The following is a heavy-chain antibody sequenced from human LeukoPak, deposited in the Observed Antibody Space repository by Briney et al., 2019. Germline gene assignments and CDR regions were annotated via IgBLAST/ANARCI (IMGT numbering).Heavy chain of an antibody. V-gene: IGHV3-30*04. D-gene: IGHD5-24*01. CDR1: GFTFSNYA. CDR3: AKLGQMAAEY. J-gene: IGHJ4*02. CDR2: ISYDGSNK. Sequence: GRSLRLSCAASGFTFSNYAIHWVRQAPGKGLEWVAVISYDGSNKYYADSVRGRFTISRDNSKNTLYLQMNSLRDEDTAVYYCAKLGQMAAEYWGQGTLVTVSS.